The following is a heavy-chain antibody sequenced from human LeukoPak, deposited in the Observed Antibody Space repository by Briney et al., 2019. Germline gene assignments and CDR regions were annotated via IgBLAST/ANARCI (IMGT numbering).Heavy chain of an antibody. V-gene: IGHV3-23*01. D-gene: IGHD3-22*01. J-gene: IGHJ4*02. Sequence: PGGSLRLSCAASGFTFSTYGMSWVRQAPGKGLEWVSTISGSSGRTYHADSVKGRFTISRDNSKNTLYLQMNLLRDEDTAVYYCAKRADGSSSYCPDYWGQGTLVTVSS. CDR2: ISGSSGRT. CDR1: GFTFSTYG. CDR3: AKRADGSSSYCPDY.